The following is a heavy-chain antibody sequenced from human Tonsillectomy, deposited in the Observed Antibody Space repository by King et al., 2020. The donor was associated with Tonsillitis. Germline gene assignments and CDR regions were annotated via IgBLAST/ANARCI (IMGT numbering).Heavy chain of an antibody. V-gene: IGHV3-23*04. CDR3: AKKGLQSSGPYYFDC. Sequence: VQLVESGGGWVQPGGSLRLSCAASGFTFSSYAMTWVRQAPGKGLEWVSAISGSGDTTYYADSVKGRFTISRDISKNTLYLQMNSLSAEDTAVYYCAKKGLQSSGPYYFDCWGQGTLVAVSS. D-gene: IGHD5-24*01. J-gene: IGHJ4*02. CDR2: ISGSGDTT. CDR1: GFTFSSYA.